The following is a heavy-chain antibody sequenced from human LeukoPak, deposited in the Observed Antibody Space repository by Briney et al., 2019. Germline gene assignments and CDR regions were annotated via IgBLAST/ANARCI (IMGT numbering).Heavy chain of an antibody. CDR2: IVVGSGNT. CDR1: GFTFTSSV. Sequence: SVKVSCKASGFTFTSSVMQWVRQARGQRLEWIGWIVVGSGNTNYAQKFQERVTITSDKSTSTAYMELSSLRSEDTAVYYCAAGIGSRPEYFHYWGQGTLVTVSS. J-gene: IGHJ1*01. CDR3: AAGIGSRPEYFHY. D-gene: IGHD1-26*01. V-gene: IGHV1-58*02.